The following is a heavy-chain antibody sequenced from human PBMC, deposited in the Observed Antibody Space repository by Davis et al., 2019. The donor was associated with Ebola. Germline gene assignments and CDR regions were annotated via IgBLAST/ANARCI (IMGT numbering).Heavy chain of an antibody. J-gene: IGHJ4*02. CDR2: IIPILGIA. CDR1: GGTFSSYA. D-gene: IGHD3-3*01. V-gene: IGHV1-69*04. CDR3: ARANDFWSGFDY. Sequence: SVKVSCKASGGTFSSYATSWVRQARGQGLEWMGRIIPILGIANYAQKFKGRVTITADKSTSTAYMELSSLRSEDTAVYYCARANDFWSGFDYWGQGTLVTVSS.